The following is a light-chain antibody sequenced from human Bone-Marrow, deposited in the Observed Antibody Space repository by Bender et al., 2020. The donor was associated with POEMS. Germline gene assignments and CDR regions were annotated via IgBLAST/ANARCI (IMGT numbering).Light chain of an antibody. CDR3: SSYASSNLVL. Sequence: QSALTQPPSVSGSPGQSVTISCTGSNSDVGSYDRVSWYQQPPGTVPKLMMYEVSNRPSGVSNRFSGSKSGNTASLTISGLQAEDEAAYYCSSYASSNLVLFGGGTKLTVL. V-gene: IGLV2-18*02. J-gene: IGLJ2*01. CDR1: NSDVGSYDR. CDR2: EVS.